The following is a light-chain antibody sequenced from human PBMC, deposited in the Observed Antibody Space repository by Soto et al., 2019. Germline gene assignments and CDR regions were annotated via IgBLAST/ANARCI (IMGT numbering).Light chain of an antibody. J-gene: IGLJ2*01. V-gene: IGLV2-8*01. CDR2: EVS. Sequence: QSVLTQPPSASGSPGHSVTISCTGSSSDVGNYNYVSWYQQQPGKAPKLMIYEVSTRPSGVPDSNSCSTSGNTASLTVSGLQAEEAADYVCSSYAGRTVVFGGGTKVTVL. CDR3: SSYAGRTVV. CDR1: SSDVGNYNY.